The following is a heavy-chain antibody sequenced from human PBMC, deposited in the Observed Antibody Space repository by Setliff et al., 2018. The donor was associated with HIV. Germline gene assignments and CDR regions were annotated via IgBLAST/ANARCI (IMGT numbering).Heavy chain of an antibody. CDR3: ARHTIGVATWSDGFDF. D-gene: IGHD6-19*01. J-gene: IGHJ4*02. V-gene: IGHV4-59*11. CDR2: VYYSGDT. Sequence: PSETLSLTCSVSGGPISSHYWTWIRQSPGKGLEWIGSVYYSGDTDYNPSLKSRVSTSVDTSKNQFPLKLSSVTAVDTAVYYCARHTIGVATWSDGFDFWGQGRLVTVSS. CDR1: GGPISSHY.